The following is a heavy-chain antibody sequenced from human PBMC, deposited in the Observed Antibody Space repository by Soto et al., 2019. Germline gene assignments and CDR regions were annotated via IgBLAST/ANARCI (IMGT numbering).Heavy chain of an antibody. V-gene: IGHV4-34*01. CDR3: AREGGTSPFDY. J-gene: IGHJ4*02. CDR1: GGSFSGYY. D-gene: IGHD1-1*01. Sequence: QVQLQQWGAGLLKPSETLSLTCAVYGGSFSGYYWSWIRQPPGKGLEWIGEINHSGSTNYNPSLKSRVTISVDTSKNQISLKLSSVTAADTAVYYCAREGGTSPFDYWGQGTLVTVSS. CDR2: INHSGST.